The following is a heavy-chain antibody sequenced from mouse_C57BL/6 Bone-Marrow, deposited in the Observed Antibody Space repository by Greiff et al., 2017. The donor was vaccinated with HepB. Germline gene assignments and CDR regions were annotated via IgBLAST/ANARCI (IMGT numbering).Heavy chain of an antibody. V-gene: IGHV7-3*01. CDR1: GFTFTDYY. CDR2: IRNKANGYTT. Sequence: EVKLVESGGGLVQPGGSLSLSCAASGFTFTDYYMSWVRQPPGKALEWLGFIRNKANGYTTEYSASVKGRFTISRDNSQSILYLQMNALRAEDSATYYCARSSRQLRLRYYVDYWGQGTTLTVSS. J-gene: IGHJ2*01. CDR3: ARSSRQLRLRYYVDY. D-gene: IGHD3-2*02.